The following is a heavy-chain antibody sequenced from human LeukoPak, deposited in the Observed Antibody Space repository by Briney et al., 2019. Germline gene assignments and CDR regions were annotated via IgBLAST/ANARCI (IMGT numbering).Heavy chain of an antibody. J-gene: IGHJ3*02. V-gene: IGHV4-34*01. D-gene: IGHD1-1*01. CDR1: GGIFNGYY. CDR3: ARGRFGNPLQLQPRRPFDM. CDR2: INRSGTT. Sequence: SETLSLTCAVYGGIFNGYYWSWIRLPPGKGLEWIGEINRSGTTNYNPTLKSRVTISVDTSKSQVSLKLTSVTAADTAVFYCARGRFGNPLQLQPRRPFDMWGQGTVVTISS.